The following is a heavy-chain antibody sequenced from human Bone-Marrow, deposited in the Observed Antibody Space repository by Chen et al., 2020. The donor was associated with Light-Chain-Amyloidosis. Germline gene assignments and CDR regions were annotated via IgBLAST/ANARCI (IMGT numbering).Heavy chain of an antibody. CDR1: NGAFGDDY. Sequence: QVELQQWGAGLLKPSETLSLTCGIHNGAFGDDYWTWIRQPPGKGLQWIAEINHSGSSNYNSSLKIRTTISVDKSKNQFSLRMISVTAADTAVYYCARYEPHFSDSIISGYTAWGQGTSVTVSS. J-gene: IGHJ5*02. V-gene: IGHV4-34*01. CDR2: INHSGSS. CDR3: ARYEPHFSDSIISGYTA. D-gene: IGHD5-12*01.